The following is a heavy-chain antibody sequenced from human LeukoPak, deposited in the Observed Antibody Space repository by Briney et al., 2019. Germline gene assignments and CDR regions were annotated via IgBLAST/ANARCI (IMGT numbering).Heavy chain of an antibody. Sequence: ASVTVSFKASGYTFTVYYMHWVRQAPGQGLEWMGWINPNSGGTNYAQKFQGRVTMTRDTSISTAYMELSRLRSDDTAVYYCARDGGEEYDSSGYYPGSWGQGTLVTVSS. V-gene: IGHV1-2*02. J-gene: IGHJ4*02. CDR1: GYTFTVYY. D-gene: IGHD3-22*01. CDR3: ARDGGEEYDSSGYYPGS. CDR2: INPNSGGT.